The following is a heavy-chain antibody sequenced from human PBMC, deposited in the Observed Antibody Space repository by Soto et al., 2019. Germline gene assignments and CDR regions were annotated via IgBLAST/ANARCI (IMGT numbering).Heavy chain of an antibody. V-gene: IGHV4-39*01. D-gene: IGHD2-2*01. CDR2: IYYSGST. J-gene: IGHJ4*02. CDR1: VGSISSSSYY. Sequence: QLRLQESGPGLVKPSETLSLTCTVSVGSISSSSYYWGWIRQPPGKGLEWIGSIYYSGSTYYNPSLKSRVTISVDTSKNQFSLKLRSVTAADTAVFYCARYCISTSCQDYWGQGTLVTVSS. CDR3: ARYCISTSCQDY.